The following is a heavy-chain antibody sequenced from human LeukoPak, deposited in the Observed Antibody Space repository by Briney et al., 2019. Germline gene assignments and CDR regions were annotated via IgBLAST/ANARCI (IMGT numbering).Heavy chain of an antibody. CDR2: IYPGDCDT. V-gene: IGHV5-51*01. CDR3: ARRSDPVVVPAAIAYYYYMDV. CDR1: GYSFTSYW. J-gene: IGHJ6*03. D-gene: IGHD2-2*02. Sequence: GEFLKISCKGSGYSFTSYWIGWVRQMPGKGLEWMGIIYPGDCDTRYRPSFQGQVTISADKYISNAYLQWSSLKASDTAMYYCARRSDPVVVPAAIAYYYYMDVWGKGTTVTVSS.